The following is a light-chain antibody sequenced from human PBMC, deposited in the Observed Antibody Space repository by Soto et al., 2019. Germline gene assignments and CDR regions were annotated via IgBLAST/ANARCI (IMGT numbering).Light chain of an antibody. J-gene: IGLJ1*01. CDR2: DVS. CDR1: SSDIDAYNY. V-gene: IGLV2-14*01. Sequence: SVLTQPASVSGSPGQSITISFTGTSSDIDAYNYVSWYQQHPGKAPKLMIYDVSNRPSGISNRFSGSKSGNTASLTISGLQAEDEADYYCGSYTTSSNYVFGTGTKVTVL. CDR3: GSYTTSSNYV.